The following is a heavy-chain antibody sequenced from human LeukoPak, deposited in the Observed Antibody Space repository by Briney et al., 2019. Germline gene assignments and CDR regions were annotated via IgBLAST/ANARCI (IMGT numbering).Heavy chain of an antibody. V-gene: IGHV3-11*01. Sequence: SGGSLRLSCLASGLTFSDYYMMGVRQAPGKGLEWISYMSSRGYPTYYAESVKGRFTISRDNAKNTLYLQMHNLRADDTAVYFCARVGIALTSPFDYWGLGTLVAVSS. CDR3: ARVGIALTSPFDY. J-gene: IGHJ4*01. D-gene: IGHD1-1*01. CDR1: GLTFSDYY. CDR2: MSSRGYPT.